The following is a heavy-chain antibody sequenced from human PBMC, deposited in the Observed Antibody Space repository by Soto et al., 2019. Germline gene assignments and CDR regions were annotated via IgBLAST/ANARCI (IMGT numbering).Heavy chain of an antibody. CDR1: GFTFSSYA. D-gene: IGHD3-22*01. J-gene: IGHJ4*02. Sequence: QVQLVESGGGVVQPGRSLRLSCAASGFTFSSYAMHWVRQAPGKGLEWVAVISYDGSNKYYADSVKGRFTISRDNSKNTLYLQMNSLRAEDTAVYYCERDLSYYESSGYLDYWGQGTLVTVSS. CDR3: ERDLSYYESSGYLDY. CDR2: ISYDGSNK. V-gene: IGHV3-30-3*01.